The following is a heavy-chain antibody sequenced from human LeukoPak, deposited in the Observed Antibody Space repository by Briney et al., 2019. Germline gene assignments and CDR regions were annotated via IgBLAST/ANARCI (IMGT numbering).Heavy chain of an antibody. CDR2: IYWDGNK. D-gene: IGHD3-10*01. Sequence: SGPTLVKPTQTLTPTCTFSGFSLTTSGVGVGWIRQPPGKALEWLALIYWDGNKHYSPSLKTRLTITKDTSKNQVVLTMTNMDPVDTATYYCAHSKTEGGLLWFGPWGNWFDPWGQGTLVTVSS. CDR1: GFSLTTSGVG. V-gene: IGHV2-5*02. CDR3: AHSKTEGGLLWFGPWGNWFDP. J-gene: IGHJ5*02.